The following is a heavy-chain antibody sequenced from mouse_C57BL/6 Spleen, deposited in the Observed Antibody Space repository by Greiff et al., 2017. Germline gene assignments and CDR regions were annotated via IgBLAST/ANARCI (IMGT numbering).Heavy chain of an antibody. D-gene: IGHD1-1*01. CDR2: ISYSGST. J-gene: IGHJ4*01. Sequence: EVQGVESGPGLAKPSQTLSLTCSVTGYSITSDYWNWIRKFPGNKLEYMGYISYSGSTYYNPSLKSRISITRDTSKNQYYLQLNSVTTEDTATYYCARSPYYGSSYYAMDYWGQGTSVTVSS. CDR3: ARSPYYGSSYYAMDY. CDR1: GYSITSDY. V-gene: IGHV3-8*01.